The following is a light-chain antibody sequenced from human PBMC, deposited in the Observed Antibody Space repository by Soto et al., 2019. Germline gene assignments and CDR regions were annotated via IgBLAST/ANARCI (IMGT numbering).Light chain of an antibody. CDR2: DVS. CDR1: SSDVGGYNY. CDR3: CSYAASYPRFA. Sequence: QSALTQPRSVSGSPGQSVTISCTGTSSDVGGYNYVSWYQQHPAKAPKLMIYDVSKRPSGVPDRFSGSKSGNTASLTISGPRVEDEADYSCCSYAASYPRFAFEPGTRVTV. J-gene: IGLJ1*01. V-gene: IGLV2-11*01.